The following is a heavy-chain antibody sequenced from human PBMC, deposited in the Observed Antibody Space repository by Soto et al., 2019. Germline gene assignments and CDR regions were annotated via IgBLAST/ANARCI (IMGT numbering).Heavy chain of an antibody. CDR2: IYNSGNT. J-gene: IGHJ3*02. CDR3: SRPNQGDYAFDI. Sequence: LSLTCTVSGGSISNYYWSWIRQPPGKGLEWIGYIYNSGNTKYNPSLNSRVTISVDTSKNQISLRLSSATAADTAVYFCSRPNQGDYAFDIWGQGTLVTVS. CDR1: GGSISNYY. D-gene: IGHD2-21*02. V-gene: IGHV4-59*01.